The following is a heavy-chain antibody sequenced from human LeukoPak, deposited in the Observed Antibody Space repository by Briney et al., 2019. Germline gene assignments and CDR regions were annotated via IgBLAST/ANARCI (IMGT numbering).Heavy chain of an antibody. CDR1: GGSISSSCYY. Sequence: PSQTLSLTCTVSGGSISSSCYYWSWLRQHPGKGLEWIGYIYYSGSTYYNPSLKSRVTISVDTSKNQFSLKLSSVTAADTAVYYCAGAADSSGYYYDWYFDYWGQGTLVTVPS. V-gene: IGHV4-31*03. CDR3: AGAADSSGYYYDWYFDY. D-gene: IGHD3-22*01. J-gene: IGHJ4*02. CDR2: IYYSGST.